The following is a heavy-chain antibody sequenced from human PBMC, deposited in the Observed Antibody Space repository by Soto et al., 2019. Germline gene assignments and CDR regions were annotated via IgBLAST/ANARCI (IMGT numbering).Heavy chain of an antibody. Sequence: ESGGGLVTPGGSLRLSCAASGFAFSAYYMSWIRQAPGKGLEWLSYISESGTTIYYADSVKGRFTISRDNAKNSLYLQMNSLRVEDTAVYYCTRSDYDTSGYTDYWGQGTLVTVSS. CDR2: ISESGTTI. CDR1: GFAFSAYY. J-gene: IGHJ4*02. V-gene: IGHV3-11*01. CDR3: TRSDYDTSGYTDY. D-gene: IGHD3-22*01.